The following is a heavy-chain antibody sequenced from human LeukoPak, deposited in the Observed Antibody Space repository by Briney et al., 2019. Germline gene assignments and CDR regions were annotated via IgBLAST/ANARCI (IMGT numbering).Heavy chain of an antibody. D-gene: IGHD3-22*01. J-gene: IGHJ5*02. CDR1: GFTFSSYA. V-gene: IGHV3-23*01. Sequence: PGGSLKLSCAASGFTFSSYAMSWVRQAPGKALEWVSAISGSGGSTYYADSVKGRFTISRDNSKNTLYLQMNSLRAEDTAVYYCASRDSSGYHNWFDPWGQGTLVTVSS. CDR2: ISGSGGST. CDR3: ASRDSSGYHNWFDP.